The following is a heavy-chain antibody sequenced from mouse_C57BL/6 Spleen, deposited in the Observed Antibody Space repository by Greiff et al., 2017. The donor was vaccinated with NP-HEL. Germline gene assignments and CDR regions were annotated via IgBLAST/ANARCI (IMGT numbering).Heavy chain of an antibody. CDR3: ARRWDPYWYFDV. J-gene: IGHJ1*03. Sequence: VKLQQPGAELVKPGASVKLSCKASGYTFTSYWMHWVKQRPGQGLEWIGMIHPNSGSTNYNEKFKSKATLTVDKSSSTAYMQLSRLTSEDSAVYYCARRWDPYWYFDVWGTGTTVTVSS. V-gene: IGHV1-64*01. CDR2: IHPNSGST. CDR1: GYTFTSYW. D-gene: IGHD4-1*01.